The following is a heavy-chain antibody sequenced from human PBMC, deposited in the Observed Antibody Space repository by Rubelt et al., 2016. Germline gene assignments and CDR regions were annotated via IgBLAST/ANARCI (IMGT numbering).Heavy chain of an antibody. CDR2: ISSSSSYI. CDR3: GRQKDMVQGTIDA. V-gene: IGHV3-21*01. Sequence: EVQLVESGGGLVKPGGSLRLSCAASGFTFSRYSMNWVRQAPGKGLEWVSSISSSSSYIYYADSVKGRFTISRNDSKNTMYRQMDRRGAEETAVDYCGRQKDMVQGTIDAWGQGTLVTVSS. D-gene: IGHD3-10*01. CDR1: GFTFSRYS. J-gene: IGHJ5*02.